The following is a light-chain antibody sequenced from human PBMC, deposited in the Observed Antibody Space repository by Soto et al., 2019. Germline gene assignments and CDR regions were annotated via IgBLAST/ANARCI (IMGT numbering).Light chain of an antibody. J-gene: IGLJ3*02. CDR2: EDD. CDR1: SSDINSYKF. CDR3: CSYTKANTWV. V-gene: IGLV2-14*01. Sequence: QSALTQPASVSASPGQSITISCTGSSSDINSYKFVSWYQVLPGKAPKLIIYEDDYRPPEISSRFSASKSGNTASLTISGVQLEDDSHYFCCSYTKANTWVFGGGTKLTV.